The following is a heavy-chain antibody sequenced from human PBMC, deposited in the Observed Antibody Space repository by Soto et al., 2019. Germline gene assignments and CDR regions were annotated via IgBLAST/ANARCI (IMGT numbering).Heavy chain of an antibody. CDR2: FYYTGSI. V-gene: IGHV4-61*01. CDR3: ARGSTGYSRRWYRY. D-gene: IGHD6-13*01. CDR1: GGSVSSGNYY. Sequence: SETLSLTCTVSGGSVSSGNYYWSWIRQPPGEGLEWIGYFYYTGSINYNPSLKSRVTISVDTSKNQFSLKLSSVTAADTAVYYCARGSTGYSRRWYRYWGQGTLVTVSS. J-gene: IGHJ4*02.